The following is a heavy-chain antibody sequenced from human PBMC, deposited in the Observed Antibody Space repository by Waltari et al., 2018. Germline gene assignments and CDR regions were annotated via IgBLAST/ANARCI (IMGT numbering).Heavy chain of an antibody. D-gene: IGHD1-26*01. CDR1: GGSISSGSYY. J-gene: IGHJ4*02. Sequence: QVQLQESGPGLVKPSQTLSLTCTVSGGSISSGSYYWSWIRQPAGKGLEWIGRIYTSGSTNYNPSLKSRVTIAVDTSKNQFSLKLSSVTAADTAVYYCARVGATGGYFDYWGQGTLV. V-gene: IGHV4-61*02. CDR2: IYTSGST. CDR3: ARVGATGGYFDY.